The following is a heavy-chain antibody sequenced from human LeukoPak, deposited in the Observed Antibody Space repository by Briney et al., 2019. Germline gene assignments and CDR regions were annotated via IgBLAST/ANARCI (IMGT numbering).Heavy chain of an antibody. CDR2: ISSGNSTI. CDR1: GFTFRTYG. CDR3: ARDSGLIMGALNLDY. Sequence: GGSLRLSCAASGFTFRTYGMNWVRQGPGKGLEWVSYISSGNSTIFYADSVKGRFTISRDNAKNSLYLQMNSLRDEDTAVYYCARDSGLIMGALNLDYWGQGTLLTVSS. D-gene: IGHD1-26*01. J-gene: IGHJ4*02. V-gene: IGHV3-48*02.